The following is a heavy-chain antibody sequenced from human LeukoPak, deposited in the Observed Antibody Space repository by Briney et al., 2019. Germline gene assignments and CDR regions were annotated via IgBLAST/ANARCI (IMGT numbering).Heavy chain of an antibody. J-gene: IGHJ3*02. CDR3: ARREGYSYGSDAFDI. Sequence: GEPLKISCKGSGYSFTSYWIGWVRQMPGKGLEWMGIIYPGDSDTRYSPSFQGQVTISADKSISTAYLQWSSLKASDTAMYYCARREGYSYGSDAFDIWGQGTMVTVSS. CDR2: IYPGDSDT. CDR1: GYSFTSYW. D-gene: IGHD5-18*01. V-gene: IGHV5-51*01.